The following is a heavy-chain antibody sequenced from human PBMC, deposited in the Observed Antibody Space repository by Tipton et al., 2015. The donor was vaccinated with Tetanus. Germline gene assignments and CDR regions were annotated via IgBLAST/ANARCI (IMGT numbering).Heavy chain of an antibody. CDR2: IYYSGST. Sequence: TLSLTCTVSGDFISSSNYFWGWIRQPPGKGLEWIGTIYYSGSTYYNASLKSRVTIFIDMSKKQFSLQLSSVTAADTALYYCARRPNWGSVWDAFDMWGQGTVVTVSS. J-gene: IGHJ3*02. D-gene: IGHD7-27*01. CDR3: ARRPNWGSVWDAFDM. CDR1: GDFISSSNYF. V-gene: IGHV4-39*01.